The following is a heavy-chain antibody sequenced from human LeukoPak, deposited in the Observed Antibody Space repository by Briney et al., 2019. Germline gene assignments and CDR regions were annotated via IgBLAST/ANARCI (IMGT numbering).Heavy chain of an antibody. D-gene: IGHD5-18*01. CDR1: GFTVSSNY. Sequence: GGSLRLSCEASGFTVSSNYMSWVRQAPGKGLDWVSVIYSGGTTYYADSVKGRFTISRDNSKNTLHLQMNSLRAEDTAVYYCARDQYSYAHAAHWGQGTLVTVSS. CDR3: ARDQYSYAHAAH. J-gene: IGHJ4*02. V-gene: IGHV3-66*01. CDR2: IYSGGTT.